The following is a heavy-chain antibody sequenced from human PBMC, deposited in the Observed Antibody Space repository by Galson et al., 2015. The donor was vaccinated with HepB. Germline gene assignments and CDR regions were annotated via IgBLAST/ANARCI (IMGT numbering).Heavy chain of an antibody. Sequence: SLRLSCAASGFTFSSYGMHWVRQAPGKGLEWVAVISYDGSNKYYADSVKGRFTISRDNSKNTLYLQMNSLRAEDTAVYYCAKKRIQLWDIDYWGQGTLVTVSS. CDR1: GFTFSSYG. D-gene: IGHD5-18*01. V-gene: IGHV3-30*18. CDR2: ISYDGSNK. CDR3: AKKRIQLWDIDY. J-gene: IGHJ4*02.